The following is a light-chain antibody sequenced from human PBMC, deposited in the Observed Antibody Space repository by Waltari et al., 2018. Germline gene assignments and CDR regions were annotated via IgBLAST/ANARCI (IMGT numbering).Light chain of an antibody. CDR2: AVT. CDR3: CSFADRSTWV. V-gene: IGLV2-23*02. J-gene: IGLJ3*02. Sequence: QSALTQPASVSGSPGQPITISCPGTTTCVGMHTLFSGYQQHPGKAPKLLIYAVTKRPSGVSNRFSGSKSGNTASLTISGLQPEDETDYYCCSFADRSTWVFGGGTKVTVL. CDR1: TTCVGMHTL.